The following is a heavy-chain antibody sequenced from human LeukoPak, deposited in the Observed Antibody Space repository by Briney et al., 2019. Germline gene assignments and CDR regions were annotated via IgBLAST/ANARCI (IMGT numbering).Heavy chain of an antibody. CDR1: GGSISSSSYY. CDR3: ARGSSWYQTNFDY. D-gene: IGHD6-13*01. CDR2: IYYSGST. Sequence: SETLSLTCTVSGGSISSSSYYWGWIRQPPGKGLEWIGSIYYSGSTYYNPSLKSRVTISVDTSKNQFSLKLFSVTAADTAVYYCARGSSWYQTNFDYWGQGTLVTVSS. V-gene: IGHV4-39*07. J-gene: IGHJ4*02.